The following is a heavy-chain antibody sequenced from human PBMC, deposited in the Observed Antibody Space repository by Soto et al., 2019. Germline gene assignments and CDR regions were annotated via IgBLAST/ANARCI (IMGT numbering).Heavy chain of an antibody. V-gene: IGHV1-2*02. D-gene: IGHD1-26*01. CDR1: GYTFSDYF. Sequence: ASVKVSCKSSGYTFSDYFIQWLRQAPGQGLEWVAWINPNTAATNYAKKFQDRVTLTSDTSFSTAYLELTRLRPDDTAVYYCARIKWGLDYYSGMDVWGQGTAVTVSS. CDR2: INPNTAAT. CDR3: ARIKWGLDYYSGMDV. J-gene: IGHJ6*02.